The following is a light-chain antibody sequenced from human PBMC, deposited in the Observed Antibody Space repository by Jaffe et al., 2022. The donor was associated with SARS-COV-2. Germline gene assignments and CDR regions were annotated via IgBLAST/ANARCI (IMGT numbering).Light chain of an antibody. Sequence: DIVLTQSPDSLAVSLGERATINCKSSQSVLYSPNTNNYLAWYQQKPGQPPKLLISVASTRESGVPDRFSGSGSGTDFTLTITSLQAEDVAVYYCQQYYTTPYTFGQGTKLEIK. CDR1: QSVLYSPNTNNY. CDR3: QQYYTTPYT. V-gene: IGKV4-1*01. CDR2: VAS. J-gene: IGKJ2*01.